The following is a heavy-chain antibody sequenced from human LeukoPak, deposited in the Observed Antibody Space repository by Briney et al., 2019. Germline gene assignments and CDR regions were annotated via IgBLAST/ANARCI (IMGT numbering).Heavy chain of an antibody. Sequence: PGGSLTLSCAASGFTFSTYWMHWVRQAPGKGLLWVSRINGDGTSTKYADSVKGRFTISRDNARHTLYLQMNSLRAEDTAVYYCARGFRGTADYWGQGALVTVSS. CDR3: ARGFRGTADY. V-gene: IGHV3-74*03. J-gene: IGHJ4*02. CDR1: GFTFSTYW. D-gene: IGHD1-1*01. CDR2: INGDGTST.